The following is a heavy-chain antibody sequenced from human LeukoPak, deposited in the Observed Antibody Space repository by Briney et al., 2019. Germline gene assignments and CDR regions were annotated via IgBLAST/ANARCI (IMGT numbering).Heavy chain of an antibody. CDR1: GFTFTNVW. V-gene: IGHV3-15*01. Sequence: PGGSLTLSCAASGFTFTNVWTSWVRQTPWKGLEWVGRIKSKSDGETTDYAAPVKGRFTISRDDAKTMVYLQMNSLKSEDTAVYYCTTDRGSVWGQGTLVTVSS. CDR3: TTDRGSV. J-gene: IGHJ4*02. CDR2: IKSKSDGETT.